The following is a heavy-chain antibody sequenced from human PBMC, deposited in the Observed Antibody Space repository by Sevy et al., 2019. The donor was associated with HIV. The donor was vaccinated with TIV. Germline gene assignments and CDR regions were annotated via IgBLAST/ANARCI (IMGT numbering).Heavy chain of an antibody. CDR2: ISYDGNNK. V-gene: IGHV3-30-3*01. CDR3: ARARITMIVVAHYFDY. D-gene: IGHD3-22*01. Sequence: GGSLRLSCAASGFTFSSYAMHWVRQAPGKGLEWVAVISYDGNNKYYADSVKGRFTISRDNSKNTLYLQMNSLRAEDTAVYYCARARITMIVVAHYFDYWGQGTLVTVSS. CDR1: GFTFSSYA. J-gene: IGHJ4*02.